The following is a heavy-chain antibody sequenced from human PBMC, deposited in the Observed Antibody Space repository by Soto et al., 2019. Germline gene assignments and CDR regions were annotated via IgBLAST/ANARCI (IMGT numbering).Heavy chain of an antibody. CDR1: GFTVSSNY. CDR3: AKLDTAMVTGY. CDR2: IYSGGST. J-gene: IGHJ4*02. Sequence: GVLRLSCAASGFTVSSNYMSWVRQAPGKGLEWVSVIYSGGSTYYADSVKGRFTISRDNSKNTLYLQMNSLRAEDTAVYYCAKLDTAMVTGYWGQGTLVTVSS. V-gene: IGHV3-66*01. D-gene: IGHD5-18*01.